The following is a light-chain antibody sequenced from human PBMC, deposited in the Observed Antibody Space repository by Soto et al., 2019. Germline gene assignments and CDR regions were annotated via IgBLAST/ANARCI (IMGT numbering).Light chain of an antibody. CDR3: SSYTSRTVV. J-gene: IGLJ2*01. CDR1: SSDVGGYNY. CDR2: VVS. Sequence: QSALTQPASVSGSPGQSITISCTGTSSDVGGYNYVSWYQQHPGKAPKLMIYVVSNRPSGVSNRFSGSKSGNTASLTISGLQADDEADYYCSSYTSRTVVFGGGTQLTVL. V-gene: IGLV2-14*01.